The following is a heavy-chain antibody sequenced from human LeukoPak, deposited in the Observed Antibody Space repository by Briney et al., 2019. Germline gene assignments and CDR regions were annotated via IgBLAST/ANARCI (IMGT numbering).Heavy chain of an antibody. J-gene: IGHJ4*02. CDR1: GYSFTSYW. CDR2: IYPGDSDT. CDR3: ARHGGVDIVATSLDY. Sequence: PGDSLKISCKGSGYSFTSYWIGWVRQMPGKGLEWMGIIYPGDSDTRYSPSFQGQVTISADKSISTAYLQWSSLKTSDTAMYYCARHGGVDIVATSLDYWGQGTLVTVSS. V-gene: IGHV5-51*01. D-gene: IGHD5-12*01.